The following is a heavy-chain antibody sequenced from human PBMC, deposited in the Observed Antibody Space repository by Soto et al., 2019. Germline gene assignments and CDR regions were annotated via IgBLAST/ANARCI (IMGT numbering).Heavy chain of an antibody. CDR3: AKGAEGYVVSSLDS. CDR2: ITGTASST. D-gene: IGHD5-12*01. J-gene: IGHJ4*02. V-gene: IGHV3-23*01. Sequence: EVPLLESGGGFVQPGGSLRLSCAASGFRFSDFAMTWVRQAPGRGLEWVSAITGTASSTYYADSVKGRFTISRDNSKNTLYLQINSLRAEDTAIYYCAKGAEGYVVSSLDSWGQGTLVTVSS. CDR1: GFRFSDFA.